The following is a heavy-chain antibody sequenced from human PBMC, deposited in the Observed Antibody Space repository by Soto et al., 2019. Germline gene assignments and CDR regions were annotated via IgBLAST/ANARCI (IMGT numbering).Heavy chain of an antibody. J-gene: IGHJ4*02. V-gene: IGHV1-18*01. CDR3: ARDAGGYDILTGYHKAPHLVQ. CDR2: ISPHNRNT. Sequence: ASVKVSCKASGYTFGHFYITWVRQAPGQGLEWMGAISPHNRNTNYAEKFRGRVTMTTDTSTTTAYMELRSLRSDDTAVYYCARDAGGYDILTGYHKAPHLVQWGPGALVTVFS. D-gene: IGHD3-9*01. CDR1: GYTFGHFY.